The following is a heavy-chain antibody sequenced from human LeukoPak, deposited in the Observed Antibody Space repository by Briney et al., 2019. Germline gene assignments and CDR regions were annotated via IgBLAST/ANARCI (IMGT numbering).Heavy chain of an antibody. D-gene: IGHD2-2*01. V-gene: IGHV1-2*02. CDR1: GYTFTGYY. J-gene: IGHJ4*02. Sequence: ASVKVSFKASGYTFTGYYMHWVRQAPGQGREWMGWINPNSGGTNYAQKFQGRVTMTRDTSISTAYMELSRLRSDDTAVYYCARDELACSSTSCYEPAGGDYWGQGTLVTVSS. CDR3: ARDELACSSTSCYEPAGGDY. CDR2: INPNSGGT.